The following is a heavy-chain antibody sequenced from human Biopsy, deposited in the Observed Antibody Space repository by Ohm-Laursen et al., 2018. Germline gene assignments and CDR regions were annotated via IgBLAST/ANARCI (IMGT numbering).Heavy chain of an antibody. CDR1: GFTLNKHG. CDR2: IWFDETNK. V-gene: IGHV3-33*01. Sequence: SLRLSCEASGFTLNKHGMHWVRQAPGKGLEWVAVIWFDETNKHYADSVKGRFTISRDNSKNMLYLQMNTLRDADTAVYYCARDPRDTALGIFDYWGLGTLVTVSS. J-gene: IGHJ4*02. D-gene: IGHD5-18*01. CDR3: ARDPRDTALGIFDY.